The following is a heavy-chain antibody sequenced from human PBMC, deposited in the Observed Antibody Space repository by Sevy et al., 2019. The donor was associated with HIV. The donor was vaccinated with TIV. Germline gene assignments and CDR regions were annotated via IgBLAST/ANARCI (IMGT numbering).Heavy chain of an antibody. CDR2: IRYDGSNK. J-gene: IGHJ6*03. D-gene: IGHD2-2*01. CDR1: GFTFSSYG. Sequence: WGSLRLSCAASGFTFSSYGMHWIRQAPGKGLEWVAFIRYDGSNKYYADSVKGRFTISRDNSKNTLYLQMNSLRAEDTAVYYCAKGTGNRYCSSTSCRPHYYYYMDVWGKGTTVTVSS. CDR3: AKGTGNRYCSSTSCRPHYYYYMDV. V-gene: IGHV3-30*02.